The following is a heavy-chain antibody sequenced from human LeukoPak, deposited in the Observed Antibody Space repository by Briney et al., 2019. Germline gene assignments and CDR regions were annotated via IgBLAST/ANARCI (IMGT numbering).Heavy chain of an antibody. V-gene: IGHV3-30*02. Sequence: PGGSLRLSCAASGFTFSSYGMHWVRQAPGKGLEWVAFVRYDGSNIYYTDSVKGRFTISRDNSKNTVYLQMNSLRPEDTAVYYCAKDLTSDSDLGGWLQWIFDYWGQGTLVTVSS. CDR1: GFTFSSYG. D-gene: IGHD5-24*01. J-gene: IGHJ4*02. CDR3: AKDLTSDSDLGGWLQWIFDY. CDR2: VRYDGSNI.